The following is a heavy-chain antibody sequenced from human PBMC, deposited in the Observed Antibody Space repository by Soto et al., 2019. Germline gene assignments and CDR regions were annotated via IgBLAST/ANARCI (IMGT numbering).Heavy chain of an antibody. CDR1: GFTVSSNY. J-gene: IGHJ5*02. Sequence: GGSLRLSCAASGFTVSSNYMSWVRQAPGKGLEWVSVIYSGGSTYYADSVKGRFTISRDNSKNTLYLQMDGLRVEDTAISYCVRDSYGTAWGQGTQVTVSS. CDR3: VRDSYGTA. CDR2: IYSGGST. D-gene: IGHD1-26*01. V-gene: IGHV3-53*01.